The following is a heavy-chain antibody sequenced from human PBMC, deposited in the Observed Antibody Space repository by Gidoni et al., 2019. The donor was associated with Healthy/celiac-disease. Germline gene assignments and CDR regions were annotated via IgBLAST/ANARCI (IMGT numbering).Heavy chain of an antibody. CDR2: ISGRGGST. CDR3: AKDKYPQSYYYGSGSPDAGWFDP. D-gene: IGHD3-10*01. J-gene: IGHJ5*02. V-gene: IGHV3-23*04. CDR1: GFTFSSYA. Sequence: EVQLVESGGGLVQPGGSLRLSCAASGFTFSSYALRWVRQAPGKGLEWVSAISGRGGSTYYADSVKGRFTISRDNSKNTLYLQMNSLRAEDTAVYYCAKDKYPQSYYYGSGSPDAGWFDPWGQGTLVTVSS.